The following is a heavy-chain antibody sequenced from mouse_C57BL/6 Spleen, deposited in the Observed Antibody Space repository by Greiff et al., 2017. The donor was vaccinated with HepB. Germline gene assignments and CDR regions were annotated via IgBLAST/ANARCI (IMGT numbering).Heavy chain of an antibody. V-gene: IGHV10-1*01. CDR3: VRDYYGSYAY. Sequence: EVQLVESGGGLVQPKGSLKLSCAASGFSFNTYAMNWVRQAPGKGLEWVARIRSKSNNYATYYADSVKDRFTISRDDSESMLYLQMNNLKTEDTAMYYCVRDYYGSYAYWGQGTLVTVSA. CDR2: IRSKSNNYAT. J-gene: IGHJ3*01. D-gene: IGHD1-1*01. CDR1: GFSFNTYA.